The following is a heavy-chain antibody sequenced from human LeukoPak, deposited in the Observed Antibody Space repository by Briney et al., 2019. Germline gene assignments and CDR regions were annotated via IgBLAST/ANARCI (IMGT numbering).Heavy chain of an antibody. J-gene: IGHJ4*02. CDR1: GYTFTSYG. Sequence: ASVKVSCKASGYTFTSYGISWVRQAPGQGLEWMGWISAYNGNSNYAQKLQGRVTMTTDTSTSTAYMKLRSLRSDDTAVYYCARDGGRAYCGGDCYLFDYWGQGTLVTVSS. CDR2: ISAYNGNS. D-gene: IGHD2-21*02. V-gene: IGHV1-18*01. CDR3: ARDGGRAYCGGDCYLFDY.